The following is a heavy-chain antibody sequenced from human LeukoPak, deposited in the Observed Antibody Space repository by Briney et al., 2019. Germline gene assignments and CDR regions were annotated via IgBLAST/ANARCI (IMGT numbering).Heavy chain of an antibody. D-gene: IGHD3-22*01. Sequence: ASVKVSCKASGGTFSSYAISWVRQAPGQRLEWMGGIIPIFGTANYAQKFQGRVTITTDESTSTAYMELSSLRSEDTAVYYCARGGYYYDSSGYSYDAFDIWGQGTMVTVSS. CDR3: ARGGYYYDSSGYSYDAFDI. CDR1: GGTFSSYA. V-gene: IGHV1-69*05. CDR2: IIPIFGTA. J-gene: IGHJ3*02.